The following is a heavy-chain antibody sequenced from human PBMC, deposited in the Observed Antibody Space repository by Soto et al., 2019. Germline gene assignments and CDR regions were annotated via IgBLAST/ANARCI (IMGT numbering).Heavy chain of an antibody. Sequence: QVQLVQSGAEVKKPGSSVKVSCKASGGTFSSYTISWVRQAPGQGLEWMGRIIPILGIANYAQKFQGRVTITADKPTSTAYMELSSLRSEDTAVYYCARDRLDIVVVTAPWARWFDPWGQGTLVTVSS. CDR1: GGTFSSYT. V-gene: IGHV1-69*08. CDR3: ARDRLDIVVVTAPWARWFDP. J-gene: IGHJ5*02. D-gene: IGHD2-21*02. CDR2: IIPILGIA.